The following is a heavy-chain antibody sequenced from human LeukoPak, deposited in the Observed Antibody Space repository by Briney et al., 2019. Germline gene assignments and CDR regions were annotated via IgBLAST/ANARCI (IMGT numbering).Heavy chain of an antibody. V-gene: IGHV4-59*11. Sequence: SETLSLTCTVSGGSISSHYWSWIRQPPGKGLEWIGYIYYSGSTNYNPSLKSRVTISVDTSKNQFSLKLSSVTAADTAVYHCAREVTIFGVATNWFDPWGQGTLVTVSS. J-gene: IGHJ5*02. CDR1: GGSISSHY. CDR2: IYYSGST. D-gene: IGHD3-3*01. CDR3: AREVTIFGVATNWFDP.